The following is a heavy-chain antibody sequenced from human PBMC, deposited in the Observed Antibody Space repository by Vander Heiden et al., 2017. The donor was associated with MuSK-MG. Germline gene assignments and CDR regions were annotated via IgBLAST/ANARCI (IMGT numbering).Heavy chain of an antibody. D-gene: IGHD2-21*01. CDR2: IGGTGYVT. V-gene: IGHV3-23*01. CDR1: GFTFSSYA. J-gene: IGHJ4*02. CDR3: AKKRGAVIPYFDY. Sequence: EVQLLESGGGLVQPGGSLRLSCAVSGFTFSSYAMSWVRQAPGKGLEWISSIGGTGYVTYYADAVKGRFTISRDNSKNTMYLQMKRMRAADTAVYYFAKKRGAVIPYFDYWGQGTVVT.